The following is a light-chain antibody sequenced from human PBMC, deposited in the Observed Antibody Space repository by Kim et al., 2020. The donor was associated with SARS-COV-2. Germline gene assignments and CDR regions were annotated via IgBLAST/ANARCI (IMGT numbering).Light chain of an antibody. J-gene: IGKJ4*01. Sequence: ASVGDRVSITCRAGDDISTFLAWYQQRPGRAPKLLIYSASNVESGVPSRFSGSGSGTEFTLTISSLQPEDIATYYCQQPTSFPLTFGGGTKVDIK. CDR2: SAS. V-gene: IGKV1-12*01. CDR3: QQPTSFPLT. CDR1: DDISTF.